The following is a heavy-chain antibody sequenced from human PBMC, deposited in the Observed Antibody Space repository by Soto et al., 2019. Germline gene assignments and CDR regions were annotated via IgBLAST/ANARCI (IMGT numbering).Heavy chain of an antibody. V-gene: IGHV3-64*01. D-gene: IGHD1-7*01. CDR3: ARDRLGITGTNDY. J-gene: IGHJ4*02. CDR1: GFPFSSYA. Sequence: GGSLRLSCAASGFPFSSYALHWVRQAPGKGLEHVSAISINGDTTYYANSVKGRFTISRDDSKNTLYLQMGSLTAEDMAVYYCARDRLGITGTNDYWGQGTLVTVSS. CDR2: ISINGDTT.